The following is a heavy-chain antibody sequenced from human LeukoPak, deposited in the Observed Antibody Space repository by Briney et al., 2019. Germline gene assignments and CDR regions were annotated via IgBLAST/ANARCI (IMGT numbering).Heavy chain of an antibody. J-gene: IGHJ4*02. CDR3: ARSTYYGDFPDY. CDR2: IPYDGSSK. CDR1: GFTFSSYA. Sequence: PGGSLRLSCAASGFTFSSYAMHWVRQAPGKGLEWVAVIPYDGSSKYYADSVKGRFTISRDNSKNTLYLQMNSLRAEDTAVYFCARSTYYGDFPDYWGQGTLVTVSS. D-gene: IGHD4-17*01. V-gene: IGHV3-30*04.